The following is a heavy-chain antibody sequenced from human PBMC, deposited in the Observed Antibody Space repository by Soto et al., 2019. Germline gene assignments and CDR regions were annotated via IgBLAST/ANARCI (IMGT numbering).Heavy chain of an antibody. CDR3: TRNYRDY. CDR1: GFTFSNYW. J-gene: IGHJ4*02. D-gene: IGHD3-16*02. Sequence: GGSLRLSCAASGFTFSNYWMHWVRQTPGKGLVWVSRIDGGGRSTSYADSVKGRFTISRDNAKNTLYLQMNNLRDDDTAVYYCTRNYRDYWGQGTLVTVSS. CDR2: IDGGGRST. V-gene: IGHV3-74*01.